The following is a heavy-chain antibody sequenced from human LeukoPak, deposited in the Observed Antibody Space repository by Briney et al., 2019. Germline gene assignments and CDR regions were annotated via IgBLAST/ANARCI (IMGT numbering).Heavy chain of an antibody. V-gene: IGHV5-10-1*01. CDR2: IDPSDSYT. D-gene: IGHD3-9*01. J-gene: IGHJ4*02. CDR1: GYSFTSYW. CDR3: ARLTDQSDIILTGNIDY. Sequence: GESLRISCKGSGYSFTSYWISWVRQMPGKGLEWMGRIDPSDSYTNYSPSFQGHVTISADKSISTAYLQWSSLKASDTAMYYCARLTDQSDIILTGNIDYWGQGTLVTVSS.